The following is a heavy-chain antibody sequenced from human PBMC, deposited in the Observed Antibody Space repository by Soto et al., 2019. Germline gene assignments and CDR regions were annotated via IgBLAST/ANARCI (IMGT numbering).Heavy chain of an antibody. V-gene: IGHV1-24*01. CDR3: ATGGYKWNYAGFKANGMDV. J-gene: IGHJ6*02. CDR1: GYTLTEFC. Sequence: SGKVACRFSGYTLTEFCIHWLRQAPGKGLEWMGGFDPEDGETNYAQKFQGRVTMTEDTSTDTAYMELSRLSSEYTAVYYCATGGYKWNYAGFKANGMDVWGQGTTVTVSS. D-gene: IGHD1-7*01. CDR2: FDPEDGET.